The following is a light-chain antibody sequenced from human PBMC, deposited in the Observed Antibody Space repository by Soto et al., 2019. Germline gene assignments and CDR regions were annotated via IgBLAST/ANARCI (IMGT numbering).Light chain of an antibody. CDR1: QGVSRI. V-gene: IGKV3-20*01. J-gene: IGKJ1*01. CDR2: GAS. Sequence: EIVMAHSPATLSVSAGEVATLSCRASQGVSRILAWYQQKPGQAPRLLIYGASSRATGIPDRFSGSGSGTDFTLTISRLEPEDFAVYYCQQYGSSPRTFGQGTKVDI. CDR3: QQYGSSPRT.